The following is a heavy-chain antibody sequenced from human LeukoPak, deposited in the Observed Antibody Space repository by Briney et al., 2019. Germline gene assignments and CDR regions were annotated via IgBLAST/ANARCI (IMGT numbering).Heavy chain of an antibody. J-gene: IGHJ4*02. V-gene: IGHV3-23*01. D-gene: IGHD6-19*01. Sequence: PRGSLRVSCAASGFTFSSLVMTWVRQDPGKGLEWVSLISTDGGDTCYADSVKGRFTISRDNSRSTLFLQMNSLRVDDTAIYYCARHGSGCFDYWGQGTLVTVSS. CDR2: ISTDGGDT. CDR1: GFTFSSLV. CDR3: ARHGSGCFDY.